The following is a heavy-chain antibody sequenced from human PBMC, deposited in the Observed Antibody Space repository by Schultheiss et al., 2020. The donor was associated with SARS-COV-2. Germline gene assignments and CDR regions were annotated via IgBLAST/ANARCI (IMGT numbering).Heavy chain of an antibody. V-gene: IGHV1-69*13. CDR1: GGTFSSYA. CDR3: ATPRYDFWSGYYTAFDY. J-gene: IGHJ4*02. CDR2: IIPIFGTV. D-gene: IGHD3/OR15-3a*01. Sequence: SVKVSCKASGGTFSSYAISWVRQAPGQGLEWMGGIIPIFGTVNYAQKFQGRVTITADESTSTVYMEVSSLRSEDTAVYYCATPRYDFWSGYYTAFDYWGQGTLVTVSS.